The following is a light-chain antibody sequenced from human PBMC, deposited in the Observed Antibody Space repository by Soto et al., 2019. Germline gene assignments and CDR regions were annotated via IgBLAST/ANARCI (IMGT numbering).Light chain of an antibody. V-gene: IGKV3-20*01. CDR3: QQYAGSPRT. CDR2: GAS. CDR1: QSLGSSF. J-gene: IGKJ1*01. Sequence: EIVLTQSPGTLSLSPGERATLSCRASQSLGSSFLAWYQQRLGQAPRLLIYGASNRAADIPDRFSGSGSGTDFTLTIRSLEPEDSAIYYCQQYAGSPRTFGQGTKVEIK.